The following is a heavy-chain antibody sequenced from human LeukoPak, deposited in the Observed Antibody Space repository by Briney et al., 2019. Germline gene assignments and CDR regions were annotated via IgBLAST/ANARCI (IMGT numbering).Heavy chain of an antibody. CDR1: GDSISSGSYY. CDR2: IYTSGST. J-gene: IGHJ4*02. D-gene: IGHD3-10*01. CDR3: ARRYGSGSSGTFDY. V-gene: IGHV4-61*02. Sequence: SQTLSLTCTVSGDSISSGSYYWSWIRQPAGKNLEWIGSIYTSGSTHYNPSLKSRVTISVDTSKNQFSLKLSSVTAADTAVYYCARRYGSGSSGTFDYWGQGTLVTVSS.